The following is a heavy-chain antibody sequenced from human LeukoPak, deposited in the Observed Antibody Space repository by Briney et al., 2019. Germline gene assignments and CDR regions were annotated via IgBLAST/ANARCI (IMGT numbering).Heavy chain of an antibody. D-gene: IGHD4-17*01. CDR2: IHHSGST. CDR1: GFTFSSYAM. J-gene: IGHJ4*02. Sequence: PGGSLRLSCAASGFTFSSYAMSWVRQAPGKGLEWIGEIHHSGSTNYNPSLKSRVTLSVDKSKNQLSLRLTSVTAADTAVYYCARGGDYRFDYWGQGTLVTVSS. CDR3: ARGGDYRFDY. V-gene: IGHV4-4*02.